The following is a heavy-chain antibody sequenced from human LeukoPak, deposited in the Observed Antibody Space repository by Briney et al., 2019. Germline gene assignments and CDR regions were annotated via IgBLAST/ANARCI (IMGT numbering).Heavy chain of an antibody. CDR3: AKAITLGTPFDY. CDR1: GFTFSDYY. CDR2: ISSSGSTI. Sequence: GGSLRLSCAASGFTFSDYYMSWIRQAPGKGLEWVLYISSSGSTIYYADSVKGRFTISRDNAKNSLYLQMNSLRAEDTAVYYCAKAITLGTPFDYWGQGTLVTVSS. V-gene: IGHV3-11*01. J-gene: IGHJ4*02. D-gene: IGHD1-14*01.